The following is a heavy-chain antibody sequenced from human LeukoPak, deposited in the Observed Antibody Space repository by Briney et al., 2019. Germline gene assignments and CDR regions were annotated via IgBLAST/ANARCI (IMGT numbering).Heavy chain of an antibody. CDR3: TRIATVAGDGHFDY. CDR1: GYTFTGYY. Sequence: ASVKVSFKASGYTFTGYYIHWVRQAPGQGLECMGWINPNSGGTHYAQKFQGRGTMTRDTSIKTAYMELSGLRSDDTAVYFCTRIATVAGDGHFDYWGLGTLVTVFS. CDR2: INPNSGGT. D-gene: IGHD6-19*01. V-gene: IGHV1-2*02. J-gene: IGHJ4*02.